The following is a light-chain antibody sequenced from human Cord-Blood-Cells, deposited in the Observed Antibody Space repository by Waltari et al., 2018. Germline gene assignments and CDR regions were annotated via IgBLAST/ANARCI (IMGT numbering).Light chain of an antibody. J-gene: IGKJ1*01. CDR2: GSS. CDR3: QQCNNWPRT. CDR1: QSVRSN. Sequence: EIVMTQSPATLSVYPGESATLSCRASQSVRSNLAWYQQKPGQAPRHLIYGSSTRATGIPARFSGSGSGTEFTLTISSLQSEDFAVYYCQQCNNWPRTFGQGTKVEIK. V-gene: IGKV3-15*01.